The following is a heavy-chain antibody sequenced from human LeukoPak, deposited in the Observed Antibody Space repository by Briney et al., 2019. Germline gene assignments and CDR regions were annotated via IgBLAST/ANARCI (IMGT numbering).Heavy chain of an antibody. V-gene: IGHV3-23*01. CDR1: GFTFSSYA. Sequence: TGGSLRLSCAASGFTFSSYAMSWVRQAPGKGLEWVSAISGSGGSTYYADSVKGRFTISRDNSKNTLYLQMNSLRAEDTAVYYCASLSRELGKFDYWGQGTLVTVSS. D-gene: IGHD1-26*01. J-gene: IGHJ4*02. CDR2: ISGSGGST. CDR3: ASLSRELGKFDY.